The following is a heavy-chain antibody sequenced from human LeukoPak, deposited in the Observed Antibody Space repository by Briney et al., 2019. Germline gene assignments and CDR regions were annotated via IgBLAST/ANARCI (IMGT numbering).Heavy chain of an antibody. CDR2: INTNTGNP. V-gene: IGHV7-4-1*02. CDR1: GYSFTNYA. Sequence: ASVKVSCKASGYSFTNYAIHWVRQAPGQGLEWMGWINTNTGNPTYAQGFTGRFVFSLDTSVSTAYLQISSLKAEDTAVYYCARGRPRFDSSSLDYWGQGTLVTVSS. D-gene: IGHD6-6*01. J-gene: IGHJ4*02. CDR3: ARGRPRFDSSSLDY.